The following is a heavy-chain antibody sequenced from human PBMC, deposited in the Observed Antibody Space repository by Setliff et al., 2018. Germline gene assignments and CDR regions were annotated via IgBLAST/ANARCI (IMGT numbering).Heavy chain of an antibody. CDR2: IIPMFGTP. Sequence: SVKVSCKASGDSFNNYAISWVRQAPGQGLEWMGGIIPMFGTPAYAQKFQDRVTITTDESTSTAYMELDSLRSEDTAVYYCARSPAVLGIVYLDPWGQGTLVTVPS. V-gene: IGHV1-69*05. D-gene: IGHD2-15*01. J-gene: IGHJ5*02. CDR1: GDSFNNYA. CDR3: ARSPAVLGIVYLDP.